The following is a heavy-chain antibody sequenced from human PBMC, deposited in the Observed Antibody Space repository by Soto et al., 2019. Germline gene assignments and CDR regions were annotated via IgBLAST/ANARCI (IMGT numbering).Heavy chain of an antibody. V-gene: IGHV3-23*01. Sequence: EVQLLESGGGLVQPGGSLRLSCVASVGSGFTFTDYAMAWVRQAPEKGLEWVSGISGSGYRTYYADSVKGRFTISRDNSKNMLFLQVNSLRAEDTAIYYCVGDYGGREGFEIWGQGTMVTVSS. CDR3: VGDYGGREGFEI. CDR1: VGSGFTFTDYA. CDR2: ISGSGYRT. D-gene: IGHD4-17*01. J-gene: IGHJ3*02.